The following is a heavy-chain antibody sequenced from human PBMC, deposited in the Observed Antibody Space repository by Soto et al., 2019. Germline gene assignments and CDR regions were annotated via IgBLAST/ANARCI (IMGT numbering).Heavy chain of an antibody. D-gene: IGHD3-22*01. CDR3: ARGQTYYYDSSGYPFDY. CDR1: GGSISSYH. J-gene: IGHJ4*02. CDR2: MYYSGST. Sequence: SETLSLTCTVSGGSISSYHWNWIRQPPGKGLEWIGYMYYSGSTNYNPSLKSRVTISVDTSKNQFSLKLSSVTAADTAVYYCARGQTYYYDSSGYPFDYWGQGTLVTVSS. V-gene: IGHV4-59*12.